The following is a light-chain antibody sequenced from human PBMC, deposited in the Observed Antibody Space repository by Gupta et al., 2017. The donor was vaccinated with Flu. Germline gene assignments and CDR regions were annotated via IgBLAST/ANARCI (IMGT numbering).Light chain of an antibody. CDR1: SSDVGGYNY. CDR3: SSYAGSNNLV. Sequence: QSALTHPPSASGSPGQSVTFSCPGTSSDVGGYNYVSWYQQHPGKAPKLMIYEVSKRPSGVPDRFSGSKSGNTASLTVSGLQAEDEADYYCSSYAGSNNLVFGGGTKLTVL. CDR2: EVS. V-gene: IGLV2-8*01. J-gene: IGLJ2*01.